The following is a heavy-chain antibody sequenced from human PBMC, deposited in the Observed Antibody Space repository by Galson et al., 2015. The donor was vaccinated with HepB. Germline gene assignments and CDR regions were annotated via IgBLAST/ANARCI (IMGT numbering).Heavy chain of an antibody. CDR1: GFTFSTYA. V-gene: IGHV3-23*01. J-gene: IGHJ2*01. CDR2: ISGSSGST. CDR3: AKAAGQVSSGHPYWDHDL. D-gene: IGHD1-26*01. Sequence: SLRLSCAASGFTFSTYAMSWVRQAPGKGLEWVSAISGSSGSTYYADSVKGRFTISRDNSKNTLYLQMNSLRAEDTAVYYCAKAAGQVSSGHPYWDHDLWGRGTLVTVSS.